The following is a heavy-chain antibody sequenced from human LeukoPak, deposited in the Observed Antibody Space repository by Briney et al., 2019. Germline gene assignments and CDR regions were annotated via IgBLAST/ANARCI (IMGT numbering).Heavy chain of an antibody. J-gene: IGHJ6*03. D-gene: IGHD2-15*01. CDR3: TRKGSPWYYYYYMDV. Sequence: GGSLRLSCTASGFTFGDYAMSWVRQAPGKGLEWVGFIRSKAYGGTTEYAASVKGRFTISRDDSKSIAYLQMNSLKTEDTAVYYCTRKGSPWYYYYYMDVWGKGTTVTVSS. CDR2: IRSKAYGGTT. V-gene: IGHV3-49*04. CDR1: GFTFGDYA.